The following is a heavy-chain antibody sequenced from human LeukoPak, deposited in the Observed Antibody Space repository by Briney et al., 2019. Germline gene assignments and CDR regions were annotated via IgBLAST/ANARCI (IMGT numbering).Heavy chain of an antibody. Sequence: PGRSLRLSCAASGFSTYGMHWVRQAPGKGLEWVAVIWYDGSNKYYADSVKDRFTISRDNSKNTLYLQMNSLRAEDTAVYYCARVLHSSGLPYYYGMDVWGQGTTVTVSS. CDR1: GFSTYG. J-gene: IGHJ6*02. CDR3: ARVLHSSGLPYYYGMDV. D-gene: IGHD3-22*01. V-gene: IGHV3-33*01. CDR2: IWYDGSNK.